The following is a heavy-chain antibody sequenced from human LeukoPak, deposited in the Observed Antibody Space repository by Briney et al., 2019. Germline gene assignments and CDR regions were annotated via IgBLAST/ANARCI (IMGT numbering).Heavy chain of an antibody. J-gene: IGHJ4*02. D-gene: IGHD6-19*01. CDR1: GFTFSSYA. Sequence: GGSLRLSCAASGFTFSSYAMTWARQAPGKGLEWVSGISGGGTTYYADSVKGRFTISRDNSKNTVYLQINSLRAEDTAMYYCAKVSSAWSIDYCGQGTLVTVSS. CDR2: ISGGGTT. CDR3: AKVSSAWSIDY. V-gene: IGHV3-23*01.